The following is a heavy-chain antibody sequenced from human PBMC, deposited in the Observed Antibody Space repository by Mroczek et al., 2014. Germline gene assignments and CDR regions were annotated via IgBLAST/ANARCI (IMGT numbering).Heavy chain of an antibody. CDR3: ARDAGIVVVPAATHSNYAVSYFDL. V-gene: IGHV4-34*01. CDR1: GGSFSGYY. D-gene: IGHD2-2*01. Sequence: QVQLQESGAGLLKPSETLSLTCAVYGGSFSGYYWSWIRQPPGKGLEWIGEINHSGSTNYNPSLKSRVTISVDTSKNQFSLKLSSVTAADTAVYYCARDAGIVVVPAATHSNYAVSYFDLWGLAPWSLSPQ. CDR2: INHSGST. J-gene: IGHJ2*01.